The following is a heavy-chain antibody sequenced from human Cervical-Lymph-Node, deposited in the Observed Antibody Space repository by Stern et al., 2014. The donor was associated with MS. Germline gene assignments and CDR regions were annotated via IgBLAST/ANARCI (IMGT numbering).Heavy chain of an antibody. CDR2: IYYFGSP. CDR3: ARGDRGAFDI. V-gene: IGHV4-59*08. J-gene: IGHJ3*02. D-gene: IGHD2-15*01. CDR1: GGSITGYY. Sequence: QVQLQESGPGLVKASETLSLTCTVSGGSITGYYWCWIRQPPGKGLEGIGHIYYFGSPSYNPSLKSRVSTSVDTSKNQFSLPLYSMTAADTAVYYCARGDRGAFDIWGQGTVVTVSS.